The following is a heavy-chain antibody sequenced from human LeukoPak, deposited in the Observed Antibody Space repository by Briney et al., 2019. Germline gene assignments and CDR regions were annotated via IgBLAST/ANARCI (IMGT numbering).Heavy chain of an antibody. D-gene: IGHD6-6*01. Sequence: GGSLRLSCAASGFTFGSYAMSWVRQAPGKGLEWVSAISGSGGSTYYADSVKGRFTISRDNSKNTLYLQMNSLRAEDTAVYYCTRLIQDRSSSSDYWGQGTLVTVSS. V-gene: IGHV3-23*01. CDR2: ISGSGGST. CDR3: TRLIQDRSSSSDY. J-gene: IGHJ4*02. CDR1: GFTFGSYA.